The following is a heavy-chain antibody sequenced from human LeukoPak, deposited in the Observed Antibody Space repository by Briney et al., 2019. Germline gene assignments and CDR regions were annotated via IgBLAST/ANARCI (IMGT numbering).Heavy chain of an antibody. V-gene: IGHV4-59*01. CDR1: GGSISSYY. CDR3: ARVLQQLVPDAFDI. CDR2: IYYSGST. J-gene: IGHJ3*02. D-gene: IGHD6-6*01. Sequence: SETLSLTCTVSGGSISSYYWSWIRQPPGKGLEWIGYIYYSGSTNYNPSLKSRVTISVDTSKNQFSLKLSSVTAEDTAVYYCARVLQQLVPDAFDIWGQGTMVTVSS.